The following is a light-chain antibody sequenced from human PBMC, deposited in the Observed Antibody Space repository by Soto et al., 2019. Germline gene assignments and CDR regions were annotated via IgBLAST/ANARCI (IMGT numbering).Light chain of an antibody. CDR1: QNILYSANNKNY. Sequence: DIVMTQSPGPLAVSLGEGATINCKSSQNILYSANNKNYLAWYQQKPGQAPKLLIYWASTRESGVPDRFSGSGSGTEFTLTSSSLQAEDVAIYYCQQYFSTPTFGQGTKVEIK. CDR3: QQYFSTPT. V-gene: IGKV4-1*01. J-gene: IGKJ1*01. CDR2: WAS.